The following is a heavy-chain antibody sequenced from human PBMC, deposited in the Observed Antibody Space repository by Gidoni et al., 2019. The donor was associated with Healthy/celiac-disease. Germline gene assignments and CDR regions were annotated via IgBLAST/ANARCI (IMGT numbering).Heavy chain of an antibody. CDR2: ISYDGSNK. J-gene: IGHJ1*01. V-gene: IGHV3-30*18. D-gene: IGHD6-13*01. CDR3: ANDRGTAAGTGGYFQH. CDR1: GVTFSSYG. Sequence: VQLMESGGGVVQPGRALRRTCSAPGVTFSSYGMHWVRQAPGKGLERVAVISYDGSNKYYADSAKGRFTISRDNSNNTLYLQMNSLSAEDTAVYYCANDRGTAAGTGGYFQHWGQGTLVTVSS.